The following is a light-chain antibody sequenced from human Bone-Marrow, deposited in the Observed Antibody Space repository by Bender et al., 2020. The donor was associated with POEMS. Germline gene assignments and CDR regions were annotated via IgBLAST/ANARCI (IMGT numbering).Light chain of an antibody. J-gene: IGLJ3*02. CDR2: EDN. V-gene: IGLV2-23*01. Sequence: QSALTQPASVSGSPGQSITISCTGTSSDVGSYNLVSWYQQPPGKAPKLMIFEDNKRPSGVSNRFSGSKSGNAASLTISGLQAEDEADYYCCSYAGYSTLVFGGGTKLTVL. CDR1: SSDVGSYNL. CDR3: CSYAGYSTLV.